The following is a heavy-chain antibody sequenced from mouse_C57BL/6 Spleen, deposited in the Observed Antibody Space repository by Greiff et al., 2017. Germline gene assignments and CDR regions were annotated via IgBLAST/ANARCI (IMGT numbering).Heavy chain of an antibody. CDR2: IWTGGGT. V-gene: IGHV2-9-1*01. J-gene: IGHJ4*01. D-gene: IGHD1-1*01. CDR3: ARGITTVVATGAMDY. Sequence: VMLVESGPGLVAPSQSLSITCTVSGFSLTSYAISWVRQPPGKGLEWLGVIWTGGGTNYNSALKSRLSISKDNSKSQVFLKMNSLQTDDTARYYCARGITTVVATGAMDYWGQGTSVTVSS. CDR1: GFSLTSYA.